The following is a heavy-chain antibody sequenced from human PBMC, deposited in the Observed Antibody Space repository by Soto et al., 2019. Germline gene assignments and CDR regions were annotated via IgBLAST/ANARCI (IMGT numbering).Heavy chain of an antibody. Sequence: ASVKVSCKASGYTFTGYYMHWVRQAPGQGLEWMGWINPNSGGTNYAQKFQGRVTMTRDTSISTAYMELSRLRSDDTAVYYCARAPNPYSSSSGWFDPWGQGTLVTVSS. J-gene: IGHJ5*02. CDR1: GYTFTGYY. V-gene: IGHV1-2*02. CDR3: ARAPNPYSSSSGWFDP. D-gene: IGHD6-6*01. CDR2: INPNSGGT.